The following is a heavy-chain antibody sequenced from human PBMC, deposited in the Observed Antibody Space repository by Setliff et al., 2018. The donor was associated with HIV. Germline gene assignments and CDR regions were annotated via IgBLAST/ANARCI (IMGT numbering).Heavy chain of an antibody. V-gene: IGHV4-4*07. D-gene: IGHD1-26*01. CDR1: GGSINSFY. CDR3: AGSMGATKGSWFEP. CDR2: IYAIGST. Sequence: SETLSLTCTVSGGSINSFYWSWIRQPAGKGLEWIGRIYAIGSTHYNPSLKSRVTMSVDTSKNQFSLRLTSVSAADTALYYCAGSMGATKGSWFEPWGQGTLVTVSS. J-gene: IGHJ5*02.